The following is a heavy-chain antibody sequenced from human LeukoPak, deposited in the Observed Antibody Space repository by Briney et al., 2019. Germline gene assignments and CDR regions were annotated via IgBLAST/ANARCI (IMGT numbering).Heavy chain of an antibody. CDR1: GGSISSYY. CDR3: ARVQSSSWGYAFDI. D-gene: IGHD6-13*01. V-gene: IGHV4-59*08. CDR2: MYYSGRT. Sequence: SQTLSLTCTVSGGSISSYYWSWIRQPPGKGLEWIGYMYYSGRTNYNPSLKSRVTISEDTSKNQFSLKLSSVTAADTAVYYCARVQSSSWGYAFDIWGQGTMVTVSS. J-gene: IGHJ3*02.